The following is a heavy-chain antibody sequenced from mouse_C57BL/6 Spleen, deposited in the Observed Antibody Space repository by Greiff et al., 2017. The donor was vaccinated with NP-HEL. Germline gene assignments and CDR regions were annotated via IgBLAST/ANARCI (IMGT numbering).Heavy chain of an antibody. CDR1: GFTFSSYA. CDR2: ISSGGDYI. V-gene: IGHV5-9-1*02. D-gene: IGHD2-3*01. Sequence: EVMLVESGEGLVKPGGSLKLSCAASGFTFSSYAMSWVRQTPEKRLEWVAYISSGGDYIYYADTVKGRFTISRDNARNTLYLQMSSLKSEDTAMYYCTRDRLDGYFDYWGQGTTLTVSS. CDR3: TRDRLDGYFDY. J-gene: IGHJ2*01.